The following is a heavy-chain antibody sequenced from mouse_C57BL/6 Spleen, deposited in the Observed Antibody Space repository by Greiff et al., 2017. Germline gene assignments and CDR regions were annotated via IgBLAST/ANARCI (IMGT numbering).Heavy chain of an antibody. D-gene: IGHD1-1*01. CDR1: GYTFTSYW. Sequence: QVQLQQPGTELVKPGASVKLSCKASGYTFTSYWMHWVKQRPGQGLEWIGMINPNSGSTTYNAKLKSKATLTVDKSSSTAYMQLSRLTSEDSAVYYCARGSDYYDVYFDYWGQGTTLTVSS. CDR3: ARGSDYYDVYFDY. V-gene: IGHV1-64*01. J-gene: IGHJ2*01. CDR2: INPNSGST.